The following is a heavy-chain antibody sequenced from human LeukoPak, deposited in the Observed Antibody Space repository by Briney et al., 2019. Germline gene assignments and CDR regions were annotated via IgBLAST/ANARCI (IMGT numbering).Heavy chain of an antibody. V-gene: IGHV3-23*01. CDR3: AKHLPYYYDSSGYPNPDSFDY. J-gene: IGHJ4*02. CDR2: ISGSGGST. Sequence: GGSLRLSCAASGFTFSSYAMSWVRQAPGKGLEWVSAISGSGGSTYYADSVKGRFTISRDNSKNTLYLQMNSLRAEDTAVYYCAKHLPYYYDSSGYPNPDSFDYWGQRTLVTISS. D-gene: IGHD3-22*01. CDR1: GFTFSSYA.